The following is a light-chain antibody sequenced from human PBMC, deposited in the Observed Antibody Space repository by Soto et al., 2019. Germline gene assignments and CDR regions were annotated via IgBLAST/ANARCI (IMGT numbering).Light chain of an antibody. V-gene: IGKV3-11*01. CDR3: QHRSNCPPIFS. CDR2: DAS. J-gene: IGKJ3*01. Sequence: EIVLTQSPATLSLSPGERDTLSCRASQSVSSYLAWYQQKPGQAPRLLIYDASNRATGIPARFSGSGSGTDFTLTISSLEPEDFAVYYWQHRSNCPPIFSFGPGTKVDIK. CDR1: QSVSSY.